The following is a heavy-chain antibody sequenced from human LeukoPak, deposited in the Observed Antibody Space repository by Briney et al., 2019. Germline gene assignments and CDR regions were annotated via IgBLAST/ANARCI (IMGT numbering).Heavy chain of an antibody. V-gene: IGHV3-23*01. D-gene: IGHD3-9*01. CDR2: ITGSGTNR. Sequence: AGGSLRLSCVASGFTFSNYAMSWVRQAPGKGLEWVSAITGSGTNRYYAHSLKGRFTTSRDNSKNTVFLQMNSLRHEDTAIYYCVIWGDYDVLTGYYVPDYWGQGTLVTVAT. CDR1: GFTFSNYA. J-gene: IGHJ4*02. CDR3: VIWGDYDVLTGYYVPDY.